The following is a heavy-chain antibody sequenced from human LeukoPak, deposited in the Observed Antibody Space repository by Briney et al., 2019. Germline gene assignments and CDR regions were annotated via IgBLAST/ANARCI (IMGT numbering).Heavy chain of an antibody. CDR1: GFIFRISG. D-gene: IGHD1-7*01. Sequence: GGSLRLSCAASGFIFRISGAQGARRAPGKGRGWVEFVGSDETEYYVYSVKDRFSISRDNSKNTLYLNMNSLRAEDAAVYYCASGNTYCPDYWGQGTLVTVSS. V-gene: IGHV3-30*02. CDR3: ASGNTYCPDY. J-gene: IGHJ4*02. CDR2: VGSDETE.